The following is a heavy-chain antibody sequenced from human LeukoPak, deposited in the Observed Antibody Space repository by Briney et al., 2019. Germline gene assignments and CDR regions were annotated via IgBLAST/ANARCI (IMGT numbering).Heavy chain of an antibody. CDR2: IIPILGIA. CDR1: GYTFTSYG. D-gene: IGHD1-1*01. J-gene: IGHJ6*02. CDR3: ARGVRTGTEYYYYGMDV. V-gene: IGHV1-69*04. Sequence: ASVKVSCKASGYTFTSYGISWVRQAPGQGLEWMGRIIPILGIANYAQKFQGRVTITADKSTSTAYMELSSLRSEDTAVYYCARGVRTGTEYYYYGMDVWGQGTTVTVSS.